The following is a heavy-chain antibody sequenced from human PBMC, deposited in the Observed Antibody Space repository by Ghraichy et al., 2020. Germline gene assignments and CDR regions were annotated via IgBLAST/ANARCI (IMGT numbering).Heavy chain of an antibody. CDR3: AKGGPDSLITFFDY. D-gene: IGHD3-22*01. CDR1: GFTFSSYG. CDR2: IRYDGSNK. V-gene: IGHV3-30*02. J-gene: IGHJ4*02. Sequence: GGSLRLSCAASGFTFSSYGMHWVRQAPGKGLEWVAFIRYDGSNKYYADSVKGRFTISRDNSKNTLYLQMNSLRAEDTAVYYCAKGGPDSLITFFDYWGQGTLVTVSS.